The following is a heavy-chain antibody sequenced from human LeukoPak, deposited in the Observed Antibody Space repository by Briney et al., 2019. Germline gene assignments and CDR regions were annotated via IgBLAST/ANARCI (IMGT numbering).Heavy chain of an antibody. V-gene: IGHV3-21*01. CDR2: ISSSSSYI. Sequence: GGSLRLSCTASGFTFGDYAMSWVRQAPGKGLEWVSSISSSSSYIYYADSVKGRFTISRDNAKNSLYLQMNSLRAEDTAVYYCARVKGPPSFDYWGQGTLVTVSS. CDR1: GFTFGDYA. J-gene: IGHJ4*02. CDR3: ARVKGPPSFDY.